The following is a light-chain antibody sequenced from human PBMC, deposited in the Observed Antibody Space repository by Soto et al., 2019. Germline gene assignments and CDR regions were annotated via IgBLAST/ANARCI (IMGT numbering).Light chain of an antibody. V-gene: IGLV1-51*01. Sequence: QSVLTQPPSVSAAPGQKGTISCSGSSSNIGNNYVSWYQQLPGTAPKLLIYDNNKRPSGIPDRFSGSKSGTSATLGITGLQTGDEADYYCGTWYSSLSAGNVVFGGGTKLTVL. CDR3: GTWYSSLSAGNVV. CDR1: SSNIGNNY. J-gene: IGLJ2*01. CDR2: DNN.